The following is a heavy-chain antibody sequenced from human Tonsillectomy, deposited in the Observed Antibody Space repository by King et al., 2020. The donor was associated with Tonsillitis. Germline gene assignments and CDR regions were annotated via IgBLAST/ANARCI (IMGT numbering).Heavy chain of an antibody. D-gene: IGHD6-19*01. CDR3: ARHSPYSSGWSLDY. CDR1: GYSSSTYW. Sequence: VQLVESGAEVKKPGESLKISCKGSGYSSSTYWIGWVRQMPGKGLEWMGIIYPGDSDTRYSPSFQGQVTISADKSISTAYLQWSSLKASDTAIYFCARHSPYSSGWSLDYWGQGTLVSVSS. J-gene: IGHJ4*02. CDR2: IYPGDSDT. V-gene: IGHV5-51*01.